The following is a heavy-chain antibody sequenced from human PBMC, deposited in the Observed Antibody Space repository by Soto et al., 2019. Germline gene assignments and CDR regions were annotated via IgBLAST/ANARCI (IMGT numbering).Heavy chain of an antibody. CDR1: GFTFSSYA. V-gene: IGHV3-23*01. Sequence: EVQLLESGGGLVQPGGSLRLSCAASGFTFSSYAMSWVRQAPGKGLEWVSAISGSGGSTYYADSVKGRFTISGDNSKNTLYLQMNSMRAEDTAVYYGAKDLDQWLVIGGFDYWGQGTLVTVSS. CDR2: ISGSGGST. J-gene: IGHJ4*02. D-gene: IGHD6-19*01. CDR3: AKDLDQWLVIGGFDY.